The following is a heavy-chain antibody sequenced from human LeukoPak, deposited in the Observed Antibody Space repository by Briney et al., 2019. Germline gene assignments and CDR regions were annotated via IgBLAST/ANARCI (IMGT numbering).Heavy chain of an antibody. J-gene: IGHJ4*02. CDR3: ARGEGGCSSTSCYTYPFDY. V-gene: IGHV4-34*01. CDR1: GGSFSGYY. CDR2: INHSGST. D-gene: IGHD2-2*02. Sequence: SETLSLTCAVYGGSFSGYYWSWIRQPPGKGLEWIGAINHSGSTNYNPSLKSRVTISVDTSKNQFSLKLSSVTAADTAVYYCARGEGGCSSTSCYTYPFDYWGQGTLVTVSS.